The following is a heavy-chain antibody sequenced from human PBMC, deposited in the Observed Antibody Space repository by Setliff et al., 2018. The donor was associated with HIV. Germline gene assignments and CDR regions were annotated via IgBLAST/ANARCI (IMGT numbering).Heavy chain of an antibody. J-gene: IGHJ3*02. CDR1: GFTFSSYA. Sequence: GGSLRLSCAASGFTFSSYAMHWVRQAPGKGLEWVAVISYDGSNKYYADSVKGRFTISRDNSKNTLYLQMNSLRAEDTAVHYCARSRRMVVTDAFDIWGQGTMVTVSS. D-gene: IGHD2-21*02. CDR3: ARSRRMVVTDAFDI. CDR2: ISYDGSNK. V-gene: IGHV3-30*04.